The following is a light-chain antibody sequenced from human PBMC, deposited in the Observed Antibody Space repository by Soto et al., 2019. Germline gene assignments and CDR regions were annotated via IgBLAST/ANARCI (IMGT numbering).Light chain of an antibody. CDR2: AAS. CDR1: QSISTNY. Sequence: EIVLTQSPGTLSLSPGESATLSCRVSQSISTNYLAWYQQKPGQAPRLLIYAASSRLTGIPDSFSGSGSGTDFIFTISRLEPEDFAVYYCQQYGRTFGQGTRLEIK. CDR3: QQYGRT. V-gene: IGKV3-20*01. J-gene: IGKJ5*01.